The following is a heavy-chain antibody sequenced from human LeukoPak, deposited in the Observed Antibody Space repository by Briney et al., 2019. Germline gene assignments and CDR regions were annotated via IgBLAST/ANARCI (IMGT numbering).Heavy chain of an antibody. CDR2: ISSSSSYI. J-gene: IGHJ4*02. CDR3: ARSVAATQNDY. D-gene: IGHD2-15*01. Sequence: GGSLRLSCAASGFTFSSYSMNWVRQAPGKGLEWVSYISSSSSYIYYADSVKGRFTISTHNAKNSLYLQMTSLRAEGTAVYYCARSVAATQNDYWGQGTLVTVSS. CDR1: GFTFSSYS. V-gene: IGHV3-21*01.